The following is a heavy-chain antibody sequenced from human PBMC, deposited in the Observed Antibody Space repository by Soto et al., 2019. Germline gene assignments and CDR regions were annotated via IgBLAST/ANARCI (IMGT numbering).Heavy chain of an antibody. CDR2: IYHSGNT. Sequence: QLQLQESGPGLVKPSETLSLTCSVSGGSISSSNYYWAWIRQPPGKGLEWIGGIYHSGNTYYNPSHTGRLTFALDTSNNQSALNLSSVTAADTALYYCARHEQGVGINVYWGRGTLVTVSS. V-gene: IGHV4-39*01. D-gene: IGHD1-26*01. CDR3: ARHEQGVGINVY. CDR1: GGSISSSNYY. J-gene: IGHJ4*02.